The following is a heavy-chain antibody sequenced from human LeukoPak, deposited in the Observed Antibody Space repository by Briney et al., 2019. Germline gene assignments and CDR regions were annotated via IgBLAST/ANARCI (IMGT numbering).Heavy chain of an antibody. Sequence: SETLSLTCAVYGGSFSGYYWSWIRQHPGKGLEWIGYIYYSGSTYYNPSLKSRVTISVDTSKNQFSLKLSSVTAADTAVYYCARGSHLEWLLFPGWFDPWGQGTLVTVSS. D-gene: IGHD3-3*01. CDR3: ARGSHLEWLLFPGWFDP. CDR2: IYYSGST. J-gene: IGHJ5*02. CDR1: GGSFSGYY. V-gene: IGHV4-31*11.